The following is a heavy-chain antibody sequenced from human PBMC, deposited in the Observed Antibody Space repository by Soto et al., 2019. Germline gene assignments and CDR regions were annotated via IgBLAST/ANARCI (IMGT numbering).Heavy chain of an antibody. Sequence: SETLSLTCAVYGGSFSGYYWSWIRQPPGKGLEWIGEINHSGSTNYNPSLKSRVTISVDTSKNQFSLKLSSVTAADTAVYYCARGWYYYGSGSYYAYYYGMDVWGQGTTVTVSS. CDR3: ARGWYYYGSGSYYAYYYGMDV. V-gene: IGHV4-34*01. D-gene: IGHD3-10*01. CDR1: GGSFSGYY. CDR2: INHSGST. J-gene: IGHJ6*02.